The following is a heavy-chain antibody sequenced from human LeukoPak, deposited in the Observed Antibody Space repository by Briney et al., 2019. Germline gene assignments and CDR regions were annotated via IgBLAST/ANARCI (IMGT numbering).Heavy chain of an antibody. CDR2: IIPIFGTA. Sequence: SVKVSCKASGGTFSSYAISWVRQAPGQGLEWMGGIIPIFGTANYAQKFQGRVTITADKSTSTAYMELSSLRSEDTAVYYCAAGGDSYGTNNWFDPWGQGTLVTVSS. CDR1: GGTFSSYA. J-gene: IGHJ5*02. D-gene: IGHD5-18*01. V-gene: IGHV1-69*06. CDR3: AAGGDSYGTNNWFDP.